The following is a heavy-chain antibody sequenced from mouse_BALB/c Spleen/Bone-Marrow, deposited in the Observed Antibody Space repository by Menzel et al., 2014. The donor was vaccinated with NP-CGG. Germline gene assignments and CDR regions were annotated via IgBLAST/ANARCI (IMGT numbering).Heavy chain of an antibody. D-gene: IGHD2-4*01. CDR3: ARFPYDYGGGDY. CDR1: GFNIKDTY. CDR2: IDPANGNT. V-gene: IGHV14-3*02. J-gene: IGHJ2*01. Sequence: VQLQQPGAELVKPGASVKLSCTASGFNIKDTYMHWVKQRPEQGLEWIGRIDPANGNTKYDPKFQGKATITADTSSNTAYLQLSSLTSEDTAVYYCARFPYDYGGGDYWGRGTTLTVSS.